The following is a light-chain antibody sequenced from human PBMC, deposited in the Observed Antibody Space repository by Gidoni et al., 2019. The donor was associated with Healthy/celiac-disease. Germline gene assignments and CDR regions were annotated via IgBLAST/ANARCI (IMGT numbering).Light chain of an antibody. CDR2: AAS. CDR3: QQTYSPLWT. V-gene: IGKV1-39*01. J-gene: IGKJ1*01. CDR1: QSISNY. Sequence: DIQMTQSPSSLSASVGDRVTITCRASQSISNYLNWYQQKPGKAPNLLIYAASSLQSGVPSRFSGRGSGTDFTLTISSLQPEDFATYYCQQTYSPLWTFGQGTNVEIK.